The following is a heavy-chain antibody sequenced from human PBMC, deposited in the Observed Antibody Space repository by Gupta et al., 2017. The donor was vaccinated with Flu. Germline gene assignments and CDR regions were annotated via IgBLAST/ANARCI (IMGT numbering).Heavy chain of an antibody. D-gene: IGHD3-10*01. Sequence: QEQVVQSGAEVKKPGASVKVSCEASGYTFINHYMHWVRQAPGQGLEWMGVISPGGDSTRYAQKFQGRVTVTRDASTSTVYLELNSLGSGDTAVYYWVSELASTGMLGYWGQGTLVTVSS. V-gene: IGHV1-46*01. CDR2: ISPGGDST. J-gene: IGHJ4*02. CDR3: VSELASTGMLGY. CDR1: GYTFINHY.